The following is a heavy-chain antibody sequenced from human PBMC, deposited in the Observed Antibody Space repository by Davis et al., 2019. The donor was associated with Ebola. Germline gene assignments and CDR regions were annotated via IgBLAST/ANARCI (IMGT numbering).Heavy chain of an antibody. V-gene: IGHV3-23*01. D-gene: IGHD3-22*01. CDR2: LGLSADT. J-gene: IGHJ4*02. Sequence: GESLKISCAASGFIFSSYVMSWVRQAPGKGLEWVSTLGLSADTYYADSVKGRFTISRDNSKNTLYLQMNSLRAEDTAVYYCARERYYYDSSGYYPVWGQGTLVTVSS. CDR3: ARERYYYDSSGYYPV. CDR1: GFIFSSYV.